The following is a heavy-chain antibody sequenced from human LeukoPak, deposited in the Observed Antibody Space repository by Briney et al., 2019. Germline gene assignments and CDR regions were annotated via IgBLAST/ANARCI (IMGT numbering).Heavy chain of an antibody. D-gene: IGHD3-16*01. V-gene: IGHV3-23*01. CDR3: AKASRDLGYY. CDR2: ISGSGGST. Sequence: GGSLRLSCAASGFAVSSNYMSWVRQAPGKGLEWVSGISGSGGSTYYADSVKGRFTISRDNSKNTLYLQMNSLRAEDTAVYYCAKASRDLGYYWGQGTLVTVSS. CDR1: GFAVSSNY. J-gene: IGHJ4*02.